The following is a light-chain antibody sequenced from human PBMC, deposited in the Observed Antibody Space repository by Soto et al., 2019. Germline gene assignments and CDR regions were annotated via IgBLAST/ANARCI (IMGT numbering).Light chain of an antibody. CDR3: HQRSSWPRGT. J-gene: IGKJ1*01. CDR1: QRVSSGY. V-gene: IGKV3-11*01. CDR2: DAS. Sequence: EIVLTQSPGTLSLSPGERATLCCRSIQRVSSGYLAWYQQKPGQAPRLLIYDASNRATGVSARFSGSGYGTDFTLTISSLEPDDFAVYYCHQRSSWPRGTFGQGTKVDI.